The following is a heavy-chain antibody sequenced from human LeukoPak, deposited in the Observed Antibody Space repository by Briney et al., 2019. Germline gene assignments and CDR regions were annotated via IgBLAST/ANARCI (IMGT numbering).Heavy chain of an antibody. CDR1: GYSISSGHY. D-gene: IGHD2-2*01. J-gene: IGHJ4*02. CDR2: MYNSGST. Sequence: SETLSLTCDVSGYSISSGHYWGWIRQSPVKGLEWIASMYNSGSTYFKSSLKSRVTISLDTPKNQFSLTLNSVTAADTAVYYCARHVYGRHQLQAYHFDYWGQGILVTVSS. CDR3: ARHVYGRHQLQAYHFDY. V-gene: IGHV4-38-2*01.